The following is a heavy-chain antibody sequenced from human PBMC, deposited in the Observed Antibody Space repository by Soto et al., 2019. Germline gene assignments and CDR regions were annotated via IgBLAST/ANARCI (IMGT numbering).Heavy chain of an antibody. CDR1: GFTFTYVW. CDR3: AADRYCSSNTCPGAFDI. D-gene: IGHD2-2*01. CDR2: IKRKSDGETT. J-gene: IGHJ3*02. V-gene: IGHV3-15*01. Sequence: EVQLVESGGDSVKPGGSLRLSCAASGFTFTYVWMTWVRQAPGKGLEWVGRIKRKSDGETTDYAAPVKGRFTISRDDSKNTLYLEMNSLKTDDTAVYYWAADRYCSSNTCPGAFDIWGQGTMVRVSA.